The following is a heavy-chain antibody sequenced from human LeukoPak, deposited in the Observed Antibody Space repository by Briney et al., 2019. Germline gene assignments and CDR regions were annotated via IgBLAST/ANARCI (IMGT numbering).Heavy chain of an antibody. CDR1: GGSFSGYY. J-gene: IGHJ5*02. D-gene: IGHD6-6*01. CDR2: INHSGST. Sequence: KPSETLSLTCAVYGGSFSGYYWSWIRQPPGKGLEWIGEINHSGSTNYNPSLKSRVTISVDTSKNQFSLKLSSVTAADTAVYYCARRARHSSSSKWFDPWGQGTLVTVSS. V-gene: IGHV4-34*01. CDR3: ARRARHSSSSKWFDP.